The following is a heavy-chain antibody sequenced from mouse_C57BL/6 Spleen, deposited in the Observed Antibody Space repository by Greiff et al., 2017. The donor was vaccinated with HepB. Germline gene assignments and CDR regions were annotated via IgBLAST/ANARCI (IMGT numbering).Heavy chain of an antibody. CDR3: ARDHYDVVGYYFDY. D-gene: IGHD2-4*01. Sequence: EVKLMESGPGLVKPSQSLSLTCSVTGYSITSGYYWNWIRQFPGNKLEWMGYISYDGSNNYNPSLKNRISITRDTSKNQFFLKLNSVTTEDTATYYCARDHYDVVGYYFDYWGQGTTLTVSS. CDR2: ISYDGSN. J-gene: IGHJ2*01. CDR1: GYSITSGYY. V-gene: IGHV3-6*01.